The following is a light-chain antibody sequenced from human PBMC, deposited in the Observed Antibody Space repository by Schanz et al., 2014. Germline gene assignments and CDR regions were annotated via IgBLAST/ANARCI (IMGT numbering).Light chain of an antibody. V-gene: IGLV1-40*01. Sequence: QSVLTQPPSASGTPGQRVTISCSGSNSNIGAAYDVHWYQQLPGTAPKLLIYDNTNRPSEVPDRFSGSKSGTSASLAITGLQGEDEADYYCCSYAGRSLIFGGGTKLTVL. CDR1: NSNIGAAYD. CDR3: CSYAGRSLI. J-gene: IGLJ2*01. CDR2: DNT.